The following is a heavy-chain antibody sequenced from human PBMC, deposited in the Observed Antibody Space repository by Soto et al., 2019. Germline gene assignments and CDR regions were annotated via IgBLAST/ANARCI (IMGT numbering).Heavy chain of an antibody. D-gene: IGHD2-15*01. Sequence: GGSLRLSCVASGFSFSNHDMDWVRQAPGKELEWVASIGYDGSKRYYADSVKGRFTISRDNSKNTLYLQMNSLRADDTAVYYCAREGRPWGQGTLVTVSS. J-gene: IGHJ5*02. CDR2: IGYDGSKR. CDR1: GFSFSNHD. V-gene: IGHV3-30*02. CDR3: AREGRP.